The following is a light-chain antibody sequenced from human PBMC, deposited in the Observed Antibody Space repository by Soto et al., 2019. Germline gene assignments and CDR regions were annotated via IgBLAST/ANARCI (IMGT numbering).Light chain of an antibody. CDR2: WAA. CDR3: QQYYDSPPLFT. J-gene: IGKJ3*01. CDR1: QSALYTSYNKNL. V-gene: IGKV4-1*01. Sequence: DIVMTQSPDSLAVSLGERATINCKSSQSALYTSYNKNLLAWYQQKPGQPPKLLIYWAATRESGVPDRFSGSGSGTDFTLTISSLQAEDVAFYYCQQYYDSPPLFTFGPGTKVNI.